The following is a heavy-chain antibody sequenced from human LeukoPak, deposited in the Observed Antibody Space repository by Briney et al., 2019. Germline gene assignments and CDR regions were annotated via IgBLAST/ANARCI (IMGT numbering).Heavy chain of an antibody. V-gene: IGHV4-34*01. D-gene: IGHD7-27*01. CDR2: INHSGST. CDR3: ARKNWGSGFDY. CDR1: GGSFSGYY. J-gene: IGHJ4*02. Sequence: SETLSLTCAVYGGSFSGYYWSWIRQPPGKGLEWIGEINHSGSTNYNPSLKSRVTISVDTSKNQFSLKLSSVTAADTAVYYCARKNWGSGFDYWGQGTLVTVSS.